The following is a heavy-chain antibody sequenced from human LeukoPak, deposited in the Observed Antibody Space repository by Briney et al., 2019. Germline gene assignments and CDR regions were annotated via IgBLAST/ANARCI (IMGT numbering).Heavy chain of an antibody. CDR2: ISYDGSNK. J-gene: IGHJ4*02. CDR3: AKDLMGDGYNYCDY. Sequence: GGSLRLSCEAFGFTFSSYGMHWVRQAPGKGLEWVAVISYDGSNKYYADSVKGRFTISRDNSKNTLYLQMNSLRAEDTAVYYCAKDLMGDGYNYCDYWGQGTLVTVSS. V-gene: IGHV3-30*18. D-gene: IGHD5-24*01. CDR1: GFTFSSYG.